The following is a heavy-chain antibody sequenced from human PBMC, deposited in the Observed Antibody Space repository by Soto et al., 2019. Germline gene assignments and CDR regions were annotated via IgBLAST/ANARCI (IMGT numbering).Heavy chain of an antibody. CDR2: SSGSGGST. CDR3: AKVGYCSSTSCYTGPFDY. J-gene: IGHJ4*02. V-gene: IGHV3-23*01. Sequence: PGGSLRLSCAASGFTFSSYAMSWVRQAPGKGLEWVSASSGSGGSTYYADSVTGRFTISRDNSKNTLYLQMNSLTAEDTAVYHCAKVGYCSSTSCYTGPFDYWGQGTLVTVSS. CDR1: GFTFSSYA. D-gene: IGHD2-2*02.